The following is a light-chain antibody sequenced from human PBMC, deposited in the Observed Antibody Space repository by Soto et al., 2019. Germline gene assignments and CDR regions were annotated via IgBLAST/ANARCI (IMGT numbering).Light chain of an antibody. J-gene: IGKJ1*01. CDR3: HHYDR. CDR2: GAS. CDR1: QSVSRSY. Sequence: EIVSSQSLGTVSLYRGDRATLSCRASQSVSRSYLGWYQQKPGQAPRLLMYGASIRAAGVPGRFSGSGSGTEFTLSISRLEPEDFTVDSSHHYDRFGQGTMV. V-gene: IGKV3-20*01.